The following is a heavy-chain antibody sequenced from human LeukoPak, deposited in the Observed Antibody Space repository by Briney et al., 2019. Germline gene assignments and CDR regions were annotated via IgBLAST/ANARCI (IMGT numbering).Heavy chain of an antibody. CDR2: INPNSGGT. V-gene: IGHV1-2*02. CDR3: ARDGAPSSVAVAGTSDY. CDR1: GYTFTGYY. D-gene: IGHD6-19*01. Sequence: GASVKVSCKASGYTFTGYYMHWVRQAPGQGLEWMGWINPNSGGTNYAQKFQGRVTMTRDTSISTAYMELSRLRSDDTAVYHCARDGAPSSVAVAGTSDYWGQGTLVTVSS. J-gene: IGHJ4*02.